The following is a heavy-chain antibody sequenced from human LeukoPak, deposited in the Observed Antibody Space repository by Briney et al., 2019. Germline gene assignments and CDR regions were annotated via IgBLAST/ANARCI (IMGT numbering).Heavy chain of an antibody. Sequence: PSETLSLTCTVSGGSISSSYYWSWIRQPPGKGLEWIGYIYYSGSTNYNPSLKSRVTISADTSKNQFSLKLSSVTAADTAVYYCARSPPGNFDYWGQGTLVTVSS. D-gene: IGHD3-10*01. CDR1: GGSISSSYY. CDR2: IYYSGST. V-gene: IGHV4-61*01. J-gene: IGHJ4*02. CDR3: ARSPPGNFDY.